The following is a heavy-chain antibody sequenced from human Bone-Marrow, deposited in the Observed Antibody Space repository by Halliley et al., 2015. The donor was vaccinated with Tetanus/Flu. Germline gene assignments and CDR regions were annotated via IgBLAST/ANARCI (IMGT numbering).Heavy chain of an antibody. J-gene: IGHJ2*01. V-gene: IGHV3-13*04. CDR1: GFTFSGSD. CDR2: IGGGGDT. D-gene: IGHD3-9*01. CDR3: ARESPTGCSGAWFMYFDL. Sequence: SLRLSCAASGFTFSGSDMHWVRQTTGKGLEWVSAIGGGGDTYYPDSVKGRFTISREDAKNSLYLQMNNLRAGDTAVYYCARESPTGCSGAWFMYFDLWGRGTLVTVSS.